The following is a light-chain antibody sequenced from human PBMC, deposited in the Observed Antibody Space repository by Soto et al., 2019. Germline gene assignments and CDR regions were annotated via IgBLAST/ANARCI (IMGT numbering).Light chain of an antibody. CDR2: DVS. V-gene: IGLV2-14*03. CDR3: SSYTTSNTRQIV. J-gene: IGLJ1*01. Sequence: CSLTQPASVSGSAGQSITISCPGTSSDVGGYNYVSWYQHHPGKAPKLLIYDVSNRPSGISNRFSGSKSDNTASLTISGLQPEDEADYYCSSYTTSNTRQIVFGTGTKVTVL. CDR1: SSDVGGYNY.